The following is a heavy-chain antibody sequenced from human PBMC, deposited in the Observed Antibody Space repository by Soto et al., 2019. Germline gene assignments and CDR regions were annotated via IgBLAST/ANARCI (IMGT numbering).Heavy chain of an antibody. V-gene: IGHV3-30-3*01. J-gene: IGHJ4*02. D-gene: IGHD3-22*01. CDR3: ARDYYYDSSGSSEYFDY. CDR2: ISYDGSNK. CDR1: GFTFSRYA. Sequence: PGGSLRLSCAASGFTFSRYAMHWVRQAPGKGLEWVAVISYDGSNKYYADSVKGRFTISRDNSKNTLYLQMNSLRAEDTAVYYCARDYYYDSSGSSEYFDYWGQGTLVTVSS.